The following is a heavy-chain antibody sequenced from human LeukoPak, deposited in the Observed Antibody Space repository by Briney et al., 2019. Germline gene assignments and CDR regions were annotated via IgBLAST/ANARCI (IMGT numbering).Heavy chain of an antibody. J-gene: IGHJ3*02. V-gene: IGHV3-30*18. Sequence: GGSLRLSCAASGFTFSSYGIHWVRQAPGKGLEWVAVISYDGTNQYYADSVKGRFTISRDNSKNTLYLQMNRLKAEDTAVYYCAKDKGGGYGNDAFDIWGRGKMFTVSS. CDR2: ISYDGTNQ. CDR3: AKDKGGGYGNDAFDI. CDR1: GFTFSSYG. D-gene: IGHD3-16*01.